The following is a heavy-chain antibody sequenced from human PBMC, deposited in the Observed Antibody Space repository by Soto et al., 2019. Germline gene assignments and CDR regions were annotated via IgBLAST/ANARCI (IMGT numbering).Heavy chain of an antibody. CDR1: GGSISSSNW. D-gene: IGHD1-26*01. V-gene: IGHV4-4*02. CDR2: IYHSGST. CDR3: ARVSGSSYYGMDV. J-gene: IGHJ6*02. Sequence: QVQLQESGPGLVKPSGTLSLTCAVSGGSISSSNWWSWVRQPPGKGLEWIGEIYHSGSTNYNPSLKSRATISVDKSKNQFSLKLSSVTAAVTAVYYCARVSGSSYYGMDVRGQGTTVTVSS.